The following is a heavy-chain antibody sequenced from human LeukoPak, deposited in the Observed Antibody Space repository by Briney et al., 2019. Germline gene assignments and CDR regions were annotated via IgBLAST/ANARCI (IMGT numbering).Heavy chain of an antibody. CDR3: ARDKIVGPTTLDY. CDR2: IKQDGYEK. J-gene: IGHJ4*02. V-gene: IGHV3-7*01. Sequence: GGSLRLSCAASGFTFSGYWMSWVRQTPEKGLEWVANIKQDGYEKYYVDSVKGRFTISRDNAKNSLYLQMNSLGADDTAIYYCARDKIVGPTTLDYWGQGTLVTVSS. CDR1: GFTFSGYW. D-gene: IGHD1-26*01.